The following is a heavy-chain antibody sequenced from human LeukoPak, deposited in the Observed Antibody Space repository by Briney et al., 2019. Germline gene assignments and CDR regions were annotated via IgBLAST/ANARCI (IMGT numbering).Heavy chain of an antibody. J-gene: IGHJ4*02. CDR1: GGTFSSYA. CDR2: IIPIFGTA. CDR3: ASISSGWHGVDY. Sequence: GASVKISCKASGGTFSSYAISWVRQAPGQGLEWMGGIIPIFGTANYAQKFQGRVTITTDESTSTAYMELSSLRSEDTAVYYCASISSGWHGVDYWGQGTLVTVSS. D-gene: IGHD6-19*01. V-gene: IGHV1-69*05.